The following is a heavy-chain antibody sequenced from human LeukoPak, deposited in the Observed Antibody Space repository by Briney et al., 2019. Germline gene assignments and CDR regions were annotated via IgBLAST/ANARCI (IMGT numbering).Heavy chain of an antibody. D-gene: IGHD3-10*01. CDR2: IYYSGST. CDR3: ARDQAGRFGNRYYYMDV. J-gene: IGHJ6*03. Sequence: SQTLSLTCTVSGGSISSGGYYWSWIRQHPGKGLQWIGCIYYSGSTYYNPSLKSRVTISVDTSKNQFSLRLSSVTAADTAVYYCARDQAGRFGNRYYYMDVWGKGTKVTVSS. CDR1: GGSISSGGYY. V-gene: IGHV4-31*03.